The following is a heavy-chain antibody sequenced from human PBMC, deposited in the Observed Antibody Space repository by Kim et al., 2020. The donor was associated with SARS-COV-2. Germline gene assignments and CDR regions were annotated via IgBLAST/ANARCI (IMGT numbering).Heavy chain of an antibody. CDR3: ASDYSGYDYFDY. Sequence: GGSLRLSCAASGFTFSSYGMHWVRQAPGKGLEWVAVIWYDGSNKYYADSVKGRFTISRDNSKNTLYLQMNSLRAEDTAVYYCASDYSGYDYFDYWGQGTLVTVSS. CDR2: IWYDGSNK. V-gene: IGHV3-33*01. CDR1: GFTFSSYG. J-gene: IGHJ4*02. D-gene: IGHD5-12*01.